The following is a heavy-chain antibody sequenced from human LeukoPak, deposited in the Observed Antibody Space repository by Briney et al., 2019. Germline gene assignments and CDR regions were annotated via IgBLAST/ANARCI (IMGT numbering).Heavy chain of an antibody. CDR1: GFTFSSYA. CDR2: ISGSGDNT. D-gene: IGHD3-22*01. J-gene: IGHJ4*02. Sequence: QPEGSLRLSCAASGFTFSSYAMSWVRQAPGKGLEWVSGISGSGDNTYYADSVKGRFAISRDNSKNTLYVQVNSLGTEDTAAYYCAKGSYYDSSGSFYFDYWGQGTLVTVSS. V-gene: IGHV3-23*01. CDR3: AKGSYYDSSGSFYFDY.